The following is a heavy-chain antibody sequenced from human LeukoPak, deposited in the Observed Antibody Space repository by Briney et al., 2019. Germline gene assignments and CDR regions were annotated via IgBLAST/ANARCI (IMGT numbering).Heavy chain of an antibody. CDR2: INHSGST. V-gene: IGHV4-34*01. D-gene: IGHD2-2*01. Sequence: SETLSLTCAVYGGSFSGYYWSWIRQPPGKGLEWIGEINHSGSTNYNPSLKSLVTISVDTSKNQFSLKLSSVTAADTAVYYWARIVVVPAVTWYKWFDTCGQRTLFTVSS. CDR3: ARIVVVPAVTWYKWFDT. J-gene: IGHJ5*02. CDR1: GGSFSGYY.